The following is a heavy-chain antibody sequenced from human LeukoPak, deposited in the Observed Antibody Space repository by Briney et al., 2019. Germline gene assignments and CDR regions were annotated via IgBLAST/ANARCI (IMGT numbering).Heavy chain of an antibody. D-gene: IGHD3-10*01. J-gene: IGHJ4*02. CDR2: INHSGST. Sequence: SETLSLTCAVYGGSFSGYYWSWIRQPPGKGLEWIGEINHSGSTNYNPSLKSRVTISVDTSKNQFSLKLSSVTAADTAVYYCAREGRSYKPEDYWGQGTLVTVSS. V-gene: IGHV4-34*01. CDR1: GGSFSGYY. CDR3: AREGRSYKPEDY.